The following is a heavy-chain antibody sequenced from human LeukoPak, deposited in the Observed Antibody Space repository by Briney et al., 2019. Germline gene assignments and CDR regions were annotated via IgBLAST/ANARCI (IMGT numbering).Heavy chain of an antibody. J-gene: IGHJ3*02. Sequence: ASVKVSCKASGYTFTSYAMHWVRQAPGQRLEWMGWINAGNGNTKYSQEFQGRVTITRDTSASTAYMELSSLRSEDTAVYYCASSVQNSSGWYRAFDIWGQGTMVTVSS. V-gene: IGHV1-3*03. CDR1: GYTFTSYA. CDR2: INAGNGNT. CDR3: ASSVQNSSGWYRAFDI. D-gene: IGHD6-19*01.